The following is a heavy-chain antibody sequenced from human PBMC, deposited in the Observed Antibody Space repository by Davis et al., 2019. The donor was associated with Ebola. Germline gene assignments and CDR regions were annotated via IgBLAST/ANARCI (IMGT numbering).Heavy chain of an antibody. CDR2: ISGSGGST. Sequence: GGSLRLSCEASGFTFSSYAMSWVRQAPGKGLEWVSVISGSGGSTFYADSVKGRFTISRDNSKNTLYLQMNSLRAEDTAVYYCAKILSSSVRLRYYYGMDVWGQGTTVTVSS. V-gene: IGHV3-23*01. CDR3: AKILSSSVRLRYYYGMDV. J-gene: IGHJ6*02. D-gene: IGHD6-6*01. CDR1: GFTFSSYA.